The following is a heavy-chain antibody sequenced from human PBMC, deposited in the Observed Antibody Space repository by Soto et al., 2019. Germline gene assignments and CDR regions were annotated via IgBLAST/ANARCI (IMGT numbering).Heavy chain of an antibody. V-gene: IGHV1-18*04. Sequence: QFQLVQSGAEVKKPGASVKVSCKASGYTFTSYGISWVRQAPGQGLEWMGWLNTDDGNTKYAQKFQGRVTMTRGRSTTTAYLELRSLRSDDTAVYYCARVGLTMIVVPFGVSWGQGTQVTVSS. J-gene: IGHJ4*02. CDR3: ARVGLTMIVVPFGVS. CDR2: LNTDDGNT. CDR1: GYTFTSYG. D-gene: IGHD3-22*01.